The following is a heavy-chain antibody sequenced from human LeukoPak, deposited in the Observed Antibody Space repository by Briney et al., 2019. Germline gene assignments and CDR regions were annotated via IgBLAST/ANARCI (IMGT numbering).Heavy chain of an antibody. CDR3: ARDRVWNYFDY. J-gene: IGHJ4*02. V-gene: IGHV3-30*03. D-gene: IGHD3-16*01. Sequence: GRSLRLSWAPSAFTFSRHGMHWVRQAPGKRLEWGSIITNEGSRKYYADSVEGRFTISSDNSKNALYLQMDSLRAEDTAVYYCARDRVWNYFDYWGQGTLVTVSS. CDR1: AFTFSRHG. CDR2: ITNEGSRK.